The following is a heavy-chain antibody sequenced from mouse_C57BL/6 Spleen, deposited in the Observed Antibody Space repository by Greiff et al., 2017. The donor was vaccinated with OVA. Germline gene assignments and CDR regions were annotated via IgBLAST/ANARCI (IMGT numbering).Heavy chain of an antibody. Sequence: QVQLQQSGAELVKPGASVKISCKASGYAFSSYWMNWVKQRPGKGLEWIGKIYPGDGDTNYNGKFKGKATLTADKSSSTAYMQLSSLTSEDSAVYFCATLVVGKERDCDYWGQGTTLTVSS. CDR3: ATLVVGKERDCDY. D-gene: IGHD2-2*01. CDR1: GYAFSSYW. J-gene: IGHJ2*01. CDR2: IYPGDGDT. V-gene: IGHV1-80*01.